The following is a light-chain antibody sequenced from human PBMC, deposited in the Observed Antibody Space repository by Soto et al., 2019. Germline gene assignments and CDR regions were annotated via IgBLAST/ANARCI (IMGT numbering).Light chain of an antibody. Sequence: SVLTQPAAVSAAAGQSIAISCTGSSSDVGIYNYVSCYQQHPGKVPKLIIYEVTSRPSGVSIRFSGSKSGNTASLTISGLQPEDEADYYCSSYTTISTRVFGTGTKVTVL. CDR3: SSYTTISTRV. CDR2: EVT. CDR1: SSDVGIYNY. V-gene: IGLV2-14*01. J-gene: IGLJ1*01.